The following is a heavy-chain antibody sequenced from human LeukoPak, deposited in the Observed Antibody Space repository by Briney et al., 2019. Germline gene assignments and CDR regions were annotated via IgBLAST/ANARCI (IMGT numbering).Heavy chain of an antibody. CDR1: GFTFSSYS. CDR2: ISSSSSYI. CDR3: ARYSMVRGVIRPDAFDI. D-gene: IGHD3-10*01. Sequence: GGSLRLSCAASGFTFSSYSMNWVRQAPGKGLEWVSSISSSSSYIYYADSVKGRFTISRDNAKNSLYLQMNSLRAGDTAVYYCARYSMVRGVIRPDAFDIWGQGTMVTVSS. J-gene: IGHJ3*02. V-gene: IGHV3-21*01.